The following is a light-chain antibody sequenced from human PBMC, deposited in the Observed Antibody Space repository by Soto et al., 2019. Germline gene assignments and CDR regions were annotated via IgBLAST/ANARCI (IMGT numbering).Light chain of an antibody. Sequence: EIVMTQSPATLSVSPGERATLSCRASQSIRSILAWYQQKPGQAPRLLIYDASSRATGIPARFSGTESGTEFTLTISSLQSEDSAVYYCQQRTNWLWTFGQGTKVDIK. CDR2: DAS. V-gene: IGKV3-15*01. J-gene: IGKJ1*01. CDR1: QSIRSI. CDR3: QQRTNWLWT.